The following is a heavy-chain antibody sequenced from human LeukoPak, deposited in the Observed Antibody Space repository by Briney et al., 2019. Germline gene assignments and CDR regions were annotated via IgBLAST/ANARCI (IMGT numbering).Heavy chain of an antibody. Sequence: PGGSLRLSCAASGFTFSTNYMSWVRQAPGKGLEWVSVIYSGGTTNYADSVKGRFTISRDNSKNTVYLQMNSLRAEDTAVYYCARGGYAHYYGMGVWGQGTTVTVSS. CDR2: IYSGGTT. V-gene: IGHV3-53*01. CDR1: GFTFSTNY. J-gene: IGHJ6*02. D-gene: IGHD5-18*01. CDR3: ARGGYAHYYGMGV.